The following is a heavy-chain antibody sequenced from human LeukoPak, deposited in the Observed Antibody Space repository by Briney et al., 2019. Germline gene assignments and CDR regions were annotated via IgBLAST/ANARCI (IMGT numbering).Heavy chain of an antibody. J-gene: IGHJ4*02. CDR3: ARGLVGTASFDS. CDR1: GDSVSSNSAV. Sequence: RSQTLSLTCVISGDSVSSNSAVWNWIRQSPSRGLEWLGRAYYRSKWINDYAASVRGRATINPDTIKNQLTLQLNSVTPEDTAVYYCARGLVGTASFDSWGLGTLVTVSS. D-gene: IGHD1-26*01. CDR2: AYYRSKWIN. V-gene: IGHV6-1*01.